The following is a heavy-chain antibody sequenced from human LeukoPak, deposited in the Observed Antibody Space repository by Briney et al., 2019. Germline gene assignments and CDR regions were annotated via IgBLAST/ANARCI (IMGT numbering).Heavy chain of an antibody. J-gene: IGHJ4*02. CDR3: ARGKNYDGSGYYYY. CDR1: GGTFSSYA. D-gene: IGHD3-22*01. CDR2: IIPIFGTA. V-gene: IGHV1-69*05. Sequence: ASVKVSCKASGGTFSSYAISWVRQAPGQGLEWMGRIIPIFGTANYAQKFQGRVTITTDESTSTAYMELSSLRSEDTAVYYCARGKNYDGSGYYYYWGQGTLVTVSS.